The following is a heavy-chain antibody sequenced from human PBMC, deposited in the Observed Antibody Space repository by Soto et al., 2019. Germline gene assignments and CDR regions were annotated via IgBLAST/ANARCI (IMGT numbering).Heavy chain of an antibody. CDR2: IWYDGSYK. CDR1: GFTLSNYA. V-gene: IGHV3-33*01. J-gene: IGHJ4*02. CDR3: ERKGSGWTFDY. D-gene: IGHD6-19*01. Sequence: QVQLVESGGGVVQPGRSLRLSCAASGFTLSNYAMHWVRQAPGKGLEWVAVIWYDGSYKYYADSVKGRFTISRDSSKNTLYLQVNSLRADDTAMYDCERKGSGWTFDYWGQGTLVTVSS.